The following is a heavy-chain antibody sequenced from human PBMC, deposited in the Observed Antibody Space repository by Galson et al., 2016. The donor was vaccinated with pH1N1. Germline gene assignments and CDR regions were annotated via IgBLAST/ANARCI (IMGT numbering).Heavy chain of an antibody. D-gene: IGHD4-17*01. V-gene: IGHV3-48*01. CDR3: ARDTTVTTGPRWFAS. Sequence: SLRLSCAASGFLFSSFGMNWVRQAPGKGLEWIAYISSSRSVIKYADSVRGRFTVSRDHVKNSLDLQMNSLRVDDTAVYYCARDTTVTTGPRWFASWGRGTLVSVSS. CDR1: GFLFSSFG. CDR2: ISSSRSVI. J-gene: IGHJ5*01.